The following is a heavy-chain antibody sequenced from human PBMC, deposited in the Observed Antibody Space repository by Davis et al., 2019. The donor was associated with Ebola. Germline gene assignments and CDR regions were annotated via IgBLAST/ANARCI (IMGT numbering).Heavy chain of an antibody. V-gene: IGHV3-74*01. CDR2: INSDGTSS. D-gene: IGHD3-10*01. Sequence: GESLKISCKGSGYTFSSFWMNWVRQAPGKGLEWASRINSDGTSSNYTDVVRGRFTVSRDNAKNTLYLQMNSLRVEDTAVYFCARDGENYSDLDYWGQGTLVTVSS. CDR3: ARDGENYSDLDY. J-gene: IGHJ4*02. CDR1: GYTFSSFW.